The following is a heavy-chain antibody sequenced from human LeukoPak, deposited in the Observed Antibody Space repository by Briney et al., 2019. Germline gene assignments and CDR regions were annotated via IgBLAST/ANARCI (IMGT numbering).Heavy chain of an antibody. CDR3: AKGKGTMIVVVIHY. D-gene: IGHD3-22*01. CDR2: IGGSGGGT. Sequence: PGGSLRLSCAASGFTFSSYAMSWVRQAPGKGLEWVSAIGGSGGGTYYADSVKGRFTISRDNSKNTLYLQMNSLRAEDTAVYYCAKGKGTMIVVVIHYWGQGTLVTVSS. J-gene: IGHJ4*02. V-gene: IGHV3-23*01. CDR1: GFTFSSYA.